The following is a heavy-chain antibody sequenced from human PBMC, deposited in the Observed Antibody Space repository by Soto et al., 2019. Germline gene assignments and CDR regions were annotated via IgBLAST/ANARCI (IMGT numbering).Heavy chain of an antibody. CDR3: ARGGALLRFLAHFDY. D-gene: IGHD3-3*01. CDR2: IIPIFGTA. J-gene: IGHJ4*02. V-gene: IGHV1-69*01. CDR1: GGTFSSYA. Sequence: QVQLVQSGAEVKKPGSSVKVSCKASGGTFSSYAISWVRQAPGQGLEWMGGIIPIFGTANYAQKFQGRVTITADEYTSTAYMELSRLRSEDTAVYYCARGGALLRFLAHFDYWGQGTLVTVSS.